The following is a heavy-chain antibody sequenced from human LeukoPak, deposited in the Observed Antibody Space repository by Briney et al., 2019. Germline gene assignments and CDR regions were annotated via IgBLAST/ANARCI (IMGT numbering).Heavy chain of an antibody. Sequence: ASVKVSCKVSGYTLTELSMHWVRQAPGKGLEWMGGFDLEDGETIYAQKFQGRVTMTEDTSTDTAYMELSSLRSEDTAVYYCATGGGTVTTGWFDPWGQGTLVTVSS. J-gene: IGHJ5*02. CDR2: FDLEDGET. D-gene: IGHD4-11*01. CDR1: GYTLTELS. V-gene: IGHV1-24*01. CDR3: ATGGGTVTTGWFDP.